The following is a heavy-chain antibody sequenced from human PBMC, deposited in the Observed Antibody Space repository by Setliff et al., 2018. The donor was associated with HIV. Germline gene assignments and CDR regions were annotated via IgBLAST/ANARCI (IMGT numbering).Heavy chain of an antibody. D-gene: IGHD3-22*01. V-gene: IGHV3-23*01. Sequence: PGESLKISCAASGYTFNNYAMSWVRQAPGKGLEWVSTVAGNAVNTYHADSVKGRFTISRDNSKNTLYLQMNSLRAEDTAVYFCAKGFYYDSGDGRVRAFDIWGQGTMVTV. J-gene: IGHJ3*02. CDR2: VAGNAVNT. CDR3: AKGFYYDSGDGRVRAFDI. CDR1: GYTFNNYA.